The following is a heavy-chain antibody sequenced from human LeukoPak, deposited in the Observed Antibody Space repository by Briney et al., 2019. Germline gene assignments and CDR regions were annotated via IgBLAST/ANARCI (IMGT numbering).Heavy chain of an antibody. J-gene: IGHJ4*02. CDR2: IIPIFGTA. V-gene: IGHV1-69*13. D-gene: IGHD2-15*01. CDR3: ARDGCSGGSCYSEGYYFDF. CDR1: GGTFSSYA. Sequence: SVKVSCKASGGTFSSYAISWVRQAPGQGLEWMGGIIPIFGTANYAQKFQGRVTITADESTSTAYMELSSLRSEDTAVYYCARDGCSGGSCYSEGYYFDFWGQGTLVTVSS.